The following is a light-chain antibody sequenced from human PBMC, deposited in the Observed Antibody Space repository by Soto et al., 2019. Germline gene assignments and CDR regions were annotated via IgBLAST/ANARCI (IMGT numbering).Light chain of an antibody. Sequence: EIVLTQSPGTLSLSPGERATLSCRASQSVSSSYLAWYQQKPGQAPRLVIYGASSRASGIPDRFTGSGSGTNFTLTISRLEPEDSAVYYCQQYDKLPRTFGQGTKVDIK. CDR1: QSVSSSY. V-gene: IGKV3-20*01. CDR2: GAS. J-gene: IGKJ1*01. CDR3: QQYDKLPRT.